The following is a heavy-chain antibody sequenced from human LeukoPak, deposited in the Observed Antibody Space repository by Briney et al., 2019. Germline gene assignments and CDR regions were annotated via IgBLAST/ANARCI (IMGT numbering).Heavy chain of an antibody. V-gene: IGHV1-18*01. CDR2: INAYNGNT. D-gene: IGHD1-1*01. CDR1: GYTFNTYG. J-gene: IGHJ4*02. Sequence: GASVKVSCKASGYTFNTYGFSWVRQAPGQGLEWMGWINAYNGNTNYAQKLQGRVTMTTETSTSTAYMALRSLRSDDTAVYYCARRQGTTLSFDYWGQGTLVTVSS. CDR3: ARRQGTTLSFDY.